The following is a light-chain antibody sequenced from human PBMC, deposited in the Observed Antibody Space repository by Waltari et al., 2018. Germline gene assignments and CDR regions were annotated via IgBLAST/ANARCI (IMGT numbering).Light chain of an antibody. CDR2: DIN. J-gene: IGLJ3*02. Sequence: QSALTQPRSVSGSPGPSVTISCPGTSNDVGGYNYVSWYQQHPDKAPKLIIYDINKRPSGVPDRFSGSKSGNTASLTISGLQAEDEADYYCCSYVGSNTYWVFGGGTKLTVL. V-gene: IGLV2-11*01. CDR3: CSYVGSNTYWV. CDR1: SNDVGGYNY.